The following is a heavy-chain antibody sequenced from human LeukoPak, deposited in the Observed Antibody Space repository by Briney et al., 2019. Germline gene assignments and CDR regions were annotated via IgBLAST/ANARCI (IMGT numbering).Heavy chain of an antibody. CDR3: AKSLYYYDGSGYS. J-gene: IGHJ4*02. CDR1: GGSFSDYF. CDR2: VYYSGTT. D-gene: IGHD3-22*01. Sequence: SETLSLTCAVFGGSFSDYFWSWIRQPPGKGLEWIGYVYYSGTTNYNPSLKSRVTISVDTSKNQFSLNLTSVTAADTAVYYCAKSLYYYDGSGYSWGQGILVTVSS. V-gene: IGHV4-59*01.